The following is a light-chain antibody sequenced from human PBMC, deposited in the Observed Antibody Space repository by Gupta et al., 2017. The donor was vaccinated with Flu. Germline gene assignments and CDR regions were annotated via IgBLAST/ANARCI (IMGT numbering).Light chain of an antibody. CDR2: QDR. J-gene: IGLJ3*02. V-gene: IGLV3-1*01. CDR3: QALDSSTALV. CDR1: KLGDKY. Sequence: SYELTQPPSVSVSPGQTASITCSGDKLGDKYVCWYQQKPGQSPVLVICQDRRRPSGIPERFAGSNSGDTATLTISGTQAMDEADYYCQALDSSTALVFGGGTRLTVL.